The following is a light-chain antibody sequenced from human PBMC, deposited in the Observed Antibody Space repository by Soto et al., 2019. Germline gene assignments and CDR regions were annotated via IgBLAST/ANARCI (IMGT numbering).Light chain of an antibody. CDR1: SSDVGDYHS. J-gene: IGLJ2*01. CDR3: SSYAGRTNVV. Sequence: QSALAQPPSASGSPGQSVTISCTGTSSDVGDYHSVSWYQQHPGKAPKLMIYEVTKRPSGVPDRFSGSKSGNTASLTVSGLQAEDEADYYCSSYAGRTNVVFGGGTKVTVL. CDR2: EVT. V-gene: IGLV2-8*01.